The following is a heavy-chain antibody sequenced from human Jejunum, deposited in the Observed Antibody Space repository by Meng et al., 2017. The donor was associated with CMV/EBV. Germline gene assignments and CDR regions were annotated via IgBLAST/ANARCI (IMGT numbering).Heavy chain of an antibody. Sequence: LRLSCAASGFTLSSFGMHRVRQAPGKGLEWVAFIRYDGSIKYYGHAVKGRFTISRDNSKNTLYLQMNSLRADDTAVYYCARLSDSWGQGTLVTVSS. CDR1: GFTLSSFG. CDR2: IRYDGSIK. V-gene: IGHV3-33*01. J-gene: IGHJ4*02. CDR3: ARLSDS.